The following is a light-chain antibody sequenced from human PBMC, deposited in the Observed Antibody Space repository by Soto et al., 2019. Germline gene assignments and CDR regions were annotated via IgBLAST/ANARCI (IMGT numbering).Light chain of an antibody. CDR3: QQYGSSLLT. Sequence: EIVLTQSPGTLSLSPGARATLSCRARQSVSSSYLAWYQQKPGQAPRLLIYGASSRATGIPDRFSGSGSGTDFTLTISRLEPEDFAVYYCQQYGSSLLTFGGGTKVEIK. V-gene: IGKV3-20*01. CDR2: GAS. J-gene: IGKJ4*01. CDR1: QSVSSSY.